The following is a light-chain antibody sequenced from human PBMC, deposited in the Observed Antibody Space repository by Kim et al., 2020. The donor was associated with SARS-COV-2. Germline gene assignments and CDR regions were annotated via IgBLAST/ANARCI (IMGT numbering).Light chain of an antibody. CDR3: QQYGSSPQT. J-gene: IGKJ1*01. CDR2: DAS. CDR1: QSVSSSY. Sequence: SPRERATFSCRASQSVSSSYSAWYQQKPGQAPRLLIYDASTRATGIPDRFSGSGSGTDFTLTISRLEPEDFAVYYCQQYGSSPQTFGQGTKVDIK. V-gene: IGKV3-20*01.